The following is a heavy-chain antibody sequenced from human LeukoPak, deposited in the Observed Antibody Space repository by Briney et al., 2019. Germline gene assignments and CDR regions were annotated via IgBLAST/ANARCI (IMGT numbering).Heavy chain of an antibody. J-gene: IGHJ4*02. CDR1: GYSFTSYG. CDR3: AVPAGGDYDADY. Sequence: GESLKISCKGSGYSFTSYGISWVRQAPGQGLEWMGWISAYNGNTNYAQKLQGRVTMTTDTSTNTAYMELRSLRSDDTAVYYCAVPAGGDYDADYWGQGTLVTVSS. CDR2: ISAYNGNT. V-gene: IGHV1-18*01. D-gene: IGHD4/OR15-4a*01.